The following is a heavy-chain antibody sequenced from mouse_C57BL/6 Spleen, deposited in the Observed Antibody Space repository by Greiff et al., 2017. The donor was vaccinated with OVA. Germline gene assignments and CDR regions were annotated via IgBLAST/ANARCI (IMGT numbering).Heavy chain of an antibody. V-gene: IGHV14-3*01. D-gene: IGHD1-1*01. CDR2: IDPANGNT. CDR1: GFNIKNTY. Sequence: VHVKQSVAELVRPGASVKLSCTASGFNIKNTYMHWVKQRPEQGLEWIGRIDPANGNTKYAPKFQGKATITADTSSNTAYLQLSSLTSEDTAIYYCAHYYGSSYGAWFAYWGQGTLFTVSA. J-gene: IGHJ3*01. CDR3: AHYYGSSYGAWFAY.